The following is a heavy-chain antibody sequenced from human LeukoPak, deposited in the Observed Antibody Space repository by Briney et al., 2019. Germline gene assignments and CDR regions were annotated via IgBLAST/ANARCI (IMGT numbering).Heavy chain of an antibody. CDR2: ISSGGVDT. V-gene: IGHV3-23*01. D-gene: IGHD2-21*01. CDR1: GFAFSSYA. Sequence: GGSLRLSCAASGFAFSSYAMSWVRQAPGKGLEWVSAISSGGVDTFYADSVKGRFTISRDDSENTLYLQMNSLRAEDTAVYFCAKSPWVHFIVGGVYPRTFDSWGQGPLVTVSS. CDR3: AKSPWVHFIVGGVYPRTFDS. J-gene: IGHJ4*02.